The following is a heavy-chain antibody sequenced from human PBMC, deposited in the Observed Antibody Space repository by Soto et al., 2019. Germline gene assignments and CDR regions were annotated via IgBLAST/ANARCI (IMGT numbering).Heavy chain of an antibody. Sequence: ASVKVSCKASGYTFSDYYIHWVRQAPGQGLEWMGWINPNSGGTKYAPRFQGGVTMTRDTSITTAYMELSRLRSGDTAVYYCAREPATAKPEGVDFWGQGTLVTVSS. CDR1: GYTFSDYY. CDR2: INPNSGGT. CDR3: AREPATAKPEGVDF. J-gene: IGHJ4*02. D-gene: IGHD1-1*01. V-gene: IGHV1-2*02.